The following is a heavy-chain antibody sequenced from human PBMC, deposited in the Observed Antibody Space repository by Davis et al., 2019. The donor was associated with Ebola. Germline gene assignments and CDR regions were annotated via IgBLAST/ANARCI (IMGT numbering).Heavy chain of an antibody. D-gene: IGHD2-15*01. Sequence: ASVKVSCKASGYTFTSYYMHWVRQAPGQGLEWMGWISAYNGNTNYAQKLQGRVTMTTDTSTSTAYMELRSLRSDDTAVYYCARMLGYCSGGSCYTSGWFDPWGQGTLVTVSS. J-gene: IGHJ5*02. V-gene: IGHV1-18*04. CDR3: ARMLGYCSGGSCYTSGWFDP. CDR1: GYTFTSYY. CDR2: ISAYNGNT.